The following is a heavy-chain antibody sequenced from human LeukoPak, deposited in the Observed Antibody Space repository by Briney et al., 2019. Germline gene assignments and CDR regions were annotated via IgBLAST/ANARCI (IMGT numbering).Heavy chain of an antibody. D-gene: IGHD7-27*01. J-gene: IGHJ4*02. CDR2: IYSGGST. Sequence: GGSLRLSCAASGFTVSSNYMSWVRQAPGKGLEWVSVIYSGGSTYYADSVKVRFTISRDNSKNTLYLQMNSLRAEDTAVYYCARRLPTAWGADYWGQGTLVTVSS. V-gene: IGHV3-53*01. CDR3: ARRLPTAWGADY. CDR1: GFTVSSNY.